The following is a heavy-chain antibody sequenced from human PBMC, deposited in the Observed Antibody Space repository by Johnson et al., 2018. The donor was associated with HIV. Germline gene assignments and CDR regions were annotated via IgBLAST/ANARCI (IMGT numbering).Heavy chain of an antibody. J-gene: IGHJ3*02. CDR1: GFTFSNAW. D-gene: IGHD1-26*01. Sequence: VQLVESGGGVVQPGRSLRLSCASSGFTFSNAWMSWVRQAPGKGLEWVGRIKSKTDGGTIDYAAPVKGRFAISRDDSKNTLYLQLKSLKTEDTAVYYCTTPDPDSGSPIDDAFDIWGQGTMVTVSS. CDR2: IKSKTDGGTI. V-gene: IGHV3-15*01. CDR3: TTPDPDSGSPIDDAFDI.